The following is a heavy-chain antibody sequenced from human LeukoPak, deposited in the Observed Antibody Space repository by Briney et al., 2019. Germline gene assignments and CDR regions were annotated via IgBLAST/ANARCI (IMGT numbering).Heavy chain of an antibody. D-gene: IGHD5-18*01. CDR2: MSGSGRST. CDR1: GFTFSSFT. CDR3: ARSFGYGVDAFDI. J-gene: IGHJ3*02. V-gene: IGHV3-23*01. Sequence: GGSLRLSCAASGFTFSSFTMSWVRQAPGKGLERVSAMSGSGRSTYYADSVKGRFTISRDNSKSTLYLQMNSLRAEDTAIYYCARSFGYGVDAFDIWGQGTMVTVSS.